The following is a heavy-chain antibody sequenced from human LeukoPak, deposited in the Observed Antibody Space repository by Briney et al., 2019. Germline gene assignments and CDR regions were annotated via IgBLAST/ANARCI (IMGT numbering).Heavy chain of an antibody. CDR2: IYHTGST. Sequence: SETLSLTCAVSGYSISSGYYGGWIRQPPGKGLEWIGSIYHTGSTYYNSSLKSRVTMSVDTSKNQFSLKLSSVTAADTAVYYCARNFFWSGYYMDVWGKGTTVTVSS. D-gene: IGHD3-3*01. CDR1: GYSISSGYY. J-gene: IGHJ6*03. CDR3: ARNFFWSGYYMDV. V-gene: IGHV4-38-2*01.